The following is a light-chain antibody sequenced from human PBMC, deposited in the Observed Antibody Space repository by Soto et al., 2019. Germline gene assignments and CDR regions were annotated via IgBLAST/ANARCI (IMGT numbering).Light chain of an antibody. V-gene: IGLV2-14*01. CDR3: SSYSSSSSVV. Sequence: QSALTQPASLSGSPGQSITISCTGTSSDVGGYNYVSWYQQHPGRAPKLMIYAVSNRPSGVSNRFSGSKSGNTASLTISGLQAEDEADYYCSSYSSSSSVVFGGGTKLTVL. J-gene: IGLJ2*01. CDR1: SSDVGGYNY. CDR2: AVS.